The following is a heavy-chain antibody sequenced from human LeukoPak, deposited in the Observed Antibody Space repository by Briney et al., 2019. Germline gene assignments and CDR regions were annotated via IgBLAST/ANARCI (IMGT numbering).Heavy chain of an antibody. Sequence: GGSLRLSCAASGFTVSSNYMSWVRQAPGKGLEWASVIYSGGSTYYADSVKGRFTISRDNSKNTLYLQMNSLRAEDTAVYYCARARRQPDAFDIWGQGAMVTVSS. D-gene: IGHD6-13*01. J-gene: IGHJ3*02. CDR1: GFTVSSNY. V-gene: IGHV3-53*01. CDR3: ARARRQPDAFDI. CDR2: IYSGGST.